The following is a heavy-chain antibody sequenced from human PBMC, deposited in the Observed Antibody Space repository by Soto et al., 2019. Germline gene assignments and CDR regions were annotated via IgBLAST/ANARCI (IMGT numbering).Heavy chain of an antibody. CDR2: IKSKADGGTT. CDR3: ATPSDVDY. CDR1: GFTFPNAW. V-gene: IGHV3-15*07. J-gene: IGHJ4*02. Sequence: EVQLVESGGDLVKPGGSLRLSCAVSGFTFPNAWMNWVRQAPGKGLEWVGRIKSKADGGTTEYATPVKGRFTISRDDSKHTLYLHMNSLRPEDTAVYYCATPSDVDYWGRGTLVTVSS.